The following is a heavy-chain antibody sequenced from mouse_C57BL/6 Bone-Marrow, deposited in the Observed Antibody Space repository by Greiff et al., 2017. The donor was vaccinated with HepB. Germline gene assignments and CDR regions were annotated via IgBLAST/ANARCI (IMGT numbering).Heavy chain of an antibody. V-gene: IGHV14-3*01. Sequence: EVQLQESVAELVRPGASVKLSCTASGFNIKNTYMHWVKQRPEQGLEWIGRIDPASGNTKYAPKFQGKATITADTSSNTAYLQLSSLTSEDTAIYYCARCYYYGSRHWYFDVWGTGTTVTVSS. CDR1: GFNIKNTY. CDR3: ARCYYYGSRHWYFDV. CDR2: IDPASGNT. J-gene: IGHJ1*03. D-gene: IGHD1-1*01.